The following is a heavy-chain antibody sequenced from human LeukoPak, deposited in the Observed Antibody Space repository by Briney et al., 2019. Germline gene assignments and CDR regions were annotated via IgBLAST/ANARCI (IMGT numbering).Heavy chain of an antibody. D-gene: IGHD5-18*01. J-gene: IGHJ6*02. CDR1: GGSISSHY. Sequence: PSETLSLTCTVSGGSISSHYWSWIRQPPGKGLEWIGYIYYSGSTNYNPSLKSRVTISVDTSKNQFSLKLSSVTAADTAVYYCARRRGYSYGYYYYGMDVWGQGTTVTVSS. CDR3: ARRRGYSYGYYYYGMDV. CDR2: IYYSGST. V-gene: IGHV4-59*11.